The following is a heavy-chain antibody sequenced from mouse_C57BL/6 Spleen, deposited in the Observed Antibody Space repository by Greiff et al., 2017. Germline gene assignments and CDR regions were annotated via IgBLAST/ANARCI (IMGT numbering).Heavy chain of an antibody. Sequence: QVQLQQSGAELVKPGASVKISCKASGYAFSSYWMNWVKQRPGKGLEWIGQIYPGDGDTNYNGKFKGKATLTAEKSSSTAYMQLSSLTSEDSAVYFCARGYYGDGPWFAYWGQGTLVTVSA. J-gene: IGHJ3*01. D-gene: IGHD1-1*01. CDR1: GYAFSSYW. V-gene: IGHV1-80*01. CDR3: ARGYYGDGPWFAY. CDR2: IYPGDGDT.